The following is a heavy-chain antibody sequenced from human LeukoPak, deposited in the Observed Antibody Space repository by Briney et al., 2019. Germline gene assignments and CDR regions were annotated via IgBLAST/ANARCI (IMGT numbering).Heavy chain of an antibody. J-gene: IGHJ5*02. CDR3: ARGMGIAAMLLDWFDP. CDR1: GDSISSFY. V-gene: IGHV4-59*01. Sequence: SETLSLTCSVSGDSISSFYWSWIRQPPGKGLEWIGYVYYNGNTNYNPSLKSRVTINLDRSKNQFSLKMTSVTAADTAVYYCARGMGIAAMLLDWFDPWGQGILVTVSS. CDR2: VYYNGNT. D-gene: IGHD2-2*01.